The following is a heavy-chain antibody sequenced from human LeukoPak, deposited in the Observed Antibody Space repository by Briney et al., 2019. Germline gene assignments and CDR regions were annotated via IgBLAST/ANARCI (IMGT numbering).Heavy chain of an antibody. Sequence: PSETLSLTCTVSGGSISSYYWSWIRQPPGKGLEWIGYIYYSGSTNYNPSLKSRVTISVDTSKNQFSLELSSVTAADTAVYYCARHGGNYYGSGRGLDYWGQGTLVTVSS. D-gene: IGHD3-10*01. CDR1: GGSISSYY. J-gene: IGHJ4*02. CDR3: ARHGGNYYGSGRGLDY. V-gene: IGHV4-59*08. CDR2: IYYSGST.